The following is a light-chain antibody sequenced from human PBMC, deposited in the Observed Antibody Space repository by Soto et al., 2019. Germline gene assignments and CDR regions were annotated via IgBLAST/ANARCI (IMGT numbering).Light chain of an antibody. Sequence: QPVLTQPPSVSGAPGQRVTISCTGSSSNIGAGYDVHWYQQLPGTAPKLLIYDNSDRPSGVPDRFSGSKSGTSASLAITGLQAEDEADYYCQSYDTSLSFWVFGGGTKLTVL. CDR1: SSNIGAGYD. J-gene: IGLJ3*02. CDR2: DNS. V-gene: IGLV1-40*01. CDR3: QSYDTSLSFWV.